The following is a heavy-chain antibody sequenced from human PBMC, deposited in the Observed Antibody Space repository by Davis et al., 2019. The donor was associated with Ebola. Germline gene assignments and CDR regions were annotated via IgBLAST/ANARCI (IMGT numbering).Heavy chain of an antibody. CDR1: GGTFSSYA. Sequence: AASVKVSCKASGGTFSSYAISWVRQAPGQGLEWMGGIIPIFGTANYAQKFQGRVTITADESTSTAYMELSSLRSEDTAVYYCASAVVEMATISAFDIWGQGTMVTVSS. D-gene: IGHD5-24*01. CDR2: IIPIFGTA. V-gene: IGHV1-69*13. CDR3: ASAVVEMATISAFDI. J-gene: IGHJ3*02.